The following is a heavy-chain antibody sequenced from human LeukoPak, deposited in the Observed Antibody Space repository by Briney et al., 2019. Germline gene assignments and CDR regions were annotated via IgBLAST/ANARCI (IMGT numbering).Heavy chain of an antibody. J-gene: IGHJ3*02. Sequence: PSETLSLTCAVSDDSFSSHYWTWIRQPPGKGLEWIGYISYIGSTNYNPSLKSRVTISIDTSKNQFSLKLSSVTAADTAVYYCARDLVTVTKGFDIWGQGAMVSVSS. CDR1: DDSFSSHY. V-gene: IGHV4-59*11. CDR3: ARDLVTVTKGFDI. CDR2: ISYIGST. D-gene: IGHD4-17*01.